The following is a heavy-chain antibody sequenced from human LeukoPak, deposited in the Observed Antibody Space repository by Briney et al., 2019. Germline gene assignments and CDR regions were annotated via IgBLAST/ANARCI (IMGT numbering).Heavy chain of an antibody. Sequence: SETLSLTCTVSGGSISNSRYYRGWIRQPPGKGLEWIGSVYYSGSTSYNPSLKSRVTISVDTSKNEFSLKVNSVTAADTAWYYFARGNSSGWRGNWFDPWGQGTLVTVSS. D-gene: IGHD6-19*01. J-gene: IGHJ5*02. CDR1: GGSISNSRYY. CDR2: VYYSGST. V-gene: IGHV4-39*01. CDR3: ARGNSSGWRGNWFDP.